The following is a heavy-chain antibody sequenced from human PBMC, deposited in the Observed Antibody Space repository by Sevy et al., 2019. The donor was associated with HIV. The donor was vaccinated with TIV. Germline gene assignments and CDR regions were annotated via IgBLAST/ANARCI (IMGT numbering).Heavy chain of an antibody. J-gene: IGHJ4*02. CDR3: AREGCTRPHDY. Sequence: GGSLRLSCAVSGFNFNIYSMSWVRQAPGKGLESVSTLSFGCGRINYADSVKGRFIISGDDSKNTLYLQMNSLRAEDTAVYFCAREGCTRPHDYWGQGTLVTVSS. D-gene: IGHD2-8*01. CDR2: LSFGCGRI. V-gene: IGHV3-23*01. CDR1: GFNFNIYS.